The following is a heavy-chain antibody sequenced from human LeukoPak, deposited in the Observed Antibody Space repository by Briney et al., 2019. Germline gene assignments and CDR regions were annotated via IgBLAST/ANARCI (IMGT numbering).Heavy chain of an antibody. D-gene: IGHD3-10*01. V-gene: IGHV4-31*03. CDR2: IYYSGST. J-gene: IGHJ5*02. CDR3: ARDRVRGTITYAGFDP. CDR1: GDSITRGGYY. Sequence: SETLSLTCTVSGDSITRGGYYWSRIRQLPGKGLEWIGYIYYSGSTYYNPSLKSRVTISIDTSKNQFSLKLSSVTAADTAVYYCARDRVRGTITYAGFDPWDQGTLVTVSS.